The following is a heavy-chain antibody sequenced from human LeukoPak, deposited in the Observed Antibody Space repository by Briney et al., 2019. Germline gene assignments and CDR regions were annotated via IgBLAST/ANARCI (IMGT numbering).Heavy chain of an antibody. V-gene: IGHV3-23*01. CDR2: IIGSDCST. CDR1: GFTFSSYA. J-gene: IGHJ4*02. Sequence: GGSLRLSCAASGFTFSSYAMSWVRQAPGKGLEWVSAIIGSDCSTYYADSVKGRFTISRDNSKNTLSLQMNSLRAEDTSVYYCAKDRVIAAAGTYDDYWGQGTLVTVSS. CDR3: AKDRVIAAAGTYDDY. D-gene: IGHD6-13*01.